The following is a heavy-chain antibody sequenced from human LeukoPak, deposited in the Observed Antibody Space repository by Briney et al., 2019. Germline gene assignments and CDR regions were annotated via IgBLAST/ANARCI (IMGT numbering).Heavy chain of an antibody. CDR2: IKQDGSEK. J-gene: IGHJ4*02. CDR1: GFSFSSYW. V-gene: IGHV3-7*05. D-gene: IGHD6-6*01. Sequence: GGSLRLSCAASGFSFSSYWMSWVRQAPGKGLEWVANIKQDGSEKYYVDSVKGRFTSSRDNAKNSLYLQMNSLRAEDTAVYYCARWGPSGSDPFDYWGQGTLVTVSS. CDR3: ARWGPSGSDPFDY.